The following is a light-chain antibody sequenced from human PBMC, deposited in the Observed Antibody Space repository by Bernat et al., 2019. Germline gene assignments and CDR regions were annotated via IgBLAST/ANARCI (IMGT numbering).Light chain of an antibody. V-gene: IGKV2-28*01. CDR1: QSLLDSNGYNY. CDR2: LGS. CDR3: MQGRQTPIT. J-gene: IGKJ5*01. Sequence: DIVMTQSPLSLPVTPGEPASISCRSSQSLLDSNGYNYLDWYLQKAGQSPQLLIYLGSNRASGVPDRFSGSGSGTEFTLKISRVEAEDVGVYYCMQGRQTPITFGQGTRLEIK.